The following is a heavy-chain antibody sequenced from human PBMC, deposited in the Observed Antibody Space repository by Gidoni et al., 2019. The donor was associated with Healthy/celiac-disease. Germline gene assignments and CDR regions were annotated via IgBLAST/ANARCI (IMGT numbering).Heavy chain of an antibody. V-gene: IGHV1-69*04. CDR1: GGTFSSYA. CDR2: IIPILGIA. CDR3: ASEAAGVATINYYYYMDV. J-gene: IGHJ6*03. D-gene: IGHD5-12*01. Sequence: QVQLVQSGAAVKKPGSSVKVSCKASGGTFSSYALSWVRQAPGQGREWMGMIIPILGIANYAQKFQGRVTITADKSTSTAYMELSSLRSEDTAVYYCASEAAGVATINYYYYMDVWGKGTTVTVSS.